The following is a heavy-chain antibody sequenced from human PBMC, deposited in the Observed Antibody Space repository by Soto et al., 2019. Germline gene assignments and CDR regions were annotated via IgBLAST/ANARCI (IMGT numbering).Heavy chain of an antibody. V-gene: IGHV3-7*01. CDR1: GFTFSNAW. Sequence: EVQLVESGGGLVKPGGSLRLSCAASGFTFSNAWMSWVRQAPGKGLEWVANIKQDGSEKYYVDSLKGRFTISRDNTKNSLYLQMNSLRAEDTAVYYCARYSSSWYVTFDYWGQGTLVTVSS. D-gene: IGHD6-13*01. CDR3: ARYSSSWYVTFDY. J-gene: IGHJ4*02. CDR2: IKQDGSEK.